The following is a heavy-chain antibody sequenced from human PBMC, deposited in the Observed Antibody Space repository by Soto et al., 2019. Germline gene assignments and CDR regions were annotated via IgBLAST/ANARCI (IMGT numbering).Heavy chain of an antibody. Sequence: ASVKVSCKASGYTFTSYGISWVRQAPGQGLEWMGWISAYNGNTNYAQKLQGRVTMTTDTSTSTAYMELRSLRSDDTAVYYCARVTGDNWNHGGYGMDVWGQGTTVTVSS. CDR1: GYTFTSYG. J-gene: IGHJ6*02. CDR3: ARVTGDNWNHGGYGMDV. V-gene: IGHV1-18*04. D-gene: IGHD1-1*01. CDR2: ISAYNGNT.